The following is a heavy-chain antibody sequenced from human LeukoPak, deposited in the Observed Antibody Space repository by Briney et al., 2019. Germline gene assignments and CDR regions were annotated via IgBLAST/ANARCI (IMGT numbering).Heavy chain of an antibody. CDR3: ARDPGYYGSDHDAFDI. V-gene: IGHV1-8*01. CDR1: GYTFTSHD. D-gene: IGHD3-10*01. Sequence: GASVKVSCKASGYTFTSHDINWVRQATGQGLEWMGWMNPNSGYTGYEQKFQGRVTMTRDTSTSTAYMELSSLRSEDTAVYYCARDPGYYGSDHDAFDIWGQGTMVTVSS. CDR2: MNPNSGYT. J-gene: IGHJ3*02.